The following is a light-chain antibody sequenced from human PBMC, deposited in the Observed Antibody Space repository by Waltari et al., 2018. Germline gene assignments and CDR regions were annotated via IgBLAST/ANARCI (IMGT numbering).Light chain of an antibody. V-gene: IGKV4-1*01. CDR1: QSVLYSSDNKNY. CDR2: WAS. J-gene: IGKJ3*01. Sequence: DIVMTQSPDSLAVSLGERATINCKYSQSVLYSSDNKNYLAWYQQKPGQPPKLLFYWASTRESGVPDRFSGSGSGTDFTLTISSLQAEDVAVYYCQQHYTTPFTFGPGTTVDIK. CDR3: QQHYTTPFT.